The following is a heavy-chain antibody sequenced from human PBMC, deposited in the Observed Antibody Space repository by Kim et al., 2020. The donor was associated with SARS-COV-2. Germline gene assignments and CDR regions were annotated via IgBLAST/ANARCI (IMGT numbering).Heavy chain of an antibody. D-gene: IGHD3-10*01. CDR1: GYTFTSYG. V-gene: IGHV1-18*04. Sequence: ASVKVSCKASGYTFTSYGISWVRQAPGQGLEWMGWISAYNGNTNYAQKLQGRVTMTTDTSTSTAYMELRSLRSDDTAVYYCARAGGPLLWFGELSPYYYYYYYGMDVWGQGTTVTVSS. CDR2: ISAYNGNT. CDR3: ARAGGPLLWFGELSPYYYYYYYGMDV. J-gene: IGHJ6*02.